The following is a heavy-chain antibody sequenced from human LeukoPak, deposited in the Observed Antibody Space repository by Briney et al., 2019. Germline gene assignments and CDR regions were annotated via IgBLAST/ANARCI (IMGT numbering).Heavy chain of an antibody. V-gene: IGHV3-48*01. CDR2: ISSTGNTK. CDR1: GFTFSSHS. Sequence: GSLRLSCAASGFTFSSHSMDWVRQAPGKGLEWVSYISSTGNTKHYVDSVKGRFTISRDNAKNSVYLQMNSLSPEDTAVYYCAKHVGNNQDGRYFDYWGQGTLVTVSS. CDR3: AKHVGNNQDGRYFDY. J-gene: IGHJ4*02. D-gene: IGHD1/OR15-1a*01.